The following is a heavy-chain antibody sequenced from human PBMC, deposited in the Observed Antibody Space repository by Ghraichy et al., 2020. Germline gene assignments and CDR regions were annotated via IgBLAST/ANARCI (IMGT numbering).Heavy chain of an antibody. Sequence: SETLSLTCTVSGGSISSYYWSWIRQPPGKGLEWIGYIYTSGSTNYNPSLKSRVTISVDTSKNQFSLKLSSVTAADTAVYYCARQDYYYGMDVWGQGTTVTVSS. CDR2: IYTSGST. CDR1: GGSISSYY. CDR3: ARQDYYYGMDV. V-gene: IGHV4-4*09. J-gene: IGHJ6*02.